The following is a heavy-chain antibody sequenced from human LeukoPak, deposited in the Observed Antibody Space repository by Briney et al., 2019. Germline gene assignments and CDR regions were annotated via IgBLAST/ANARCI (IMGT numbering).Heavy chain of an antibody. D-gene: IGHD3-16*01. CDR2: IYTSGST. CDR3: ARTPFSYDYVWGSHKDYFDY. Sequence: SETLSLTCTVSGGSISSYYWSWIRQPAGKGLEWIGRIYTSGSTNYNPSLKSRVTMSVDTSKNQFSLKLSSVTAADTAVYYCARTPFSYDYVWGSHKDYFDYWGQGTLVTVSS. J-gene: IGHJ4*02. V-gene: IGHV4-4*07. CDR1: GGSISSYY.